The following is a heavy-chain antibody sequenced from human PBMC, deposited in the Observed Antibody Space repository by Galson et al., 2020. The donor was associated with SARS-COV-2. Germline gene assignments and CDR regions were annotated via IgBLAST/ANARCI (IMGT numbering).Heavy chain of an antibody. D-gene: IGHD3-10*01. CDR1: GASFSGLY. CDR2: INHSGST. CDR3: ARSRGRYYGSGSSSWFDP. J-gene: IGHJ5*02. Sequence: SETLSPTCDVYGASFSGLYWTWIRQPPGKGLEWIGEINHSGSTNYNPSLKSRVTISVDTSKNQFSLKLSTVTAADTAVYYCARSRGRYYGSGSSSWFDPWGQGTLVTVSS. V-gene: IGHV4-34*01.